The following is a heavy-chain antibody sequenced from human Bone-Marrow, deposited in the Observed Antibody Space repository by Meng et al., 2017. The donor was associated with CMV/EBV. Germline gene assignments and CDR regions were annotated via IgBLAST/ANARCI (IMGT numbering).Heavy chain of an antibody. D-gene: IGHD2-21*01. CDR1: GGSISSSSYY. CDR3: AREVLHGGIVVVIAIQGFFAY. V-gene: IGHV4-39*07. CDR2: IYYSGST. J-gene: IGHJ4*02. Sequence: SETLSLTCTVSGGSISSSSYYWGWIRQPPGKGLEWIGSIYYSGSTYYNPSLKSRVTISVDTSKNQFSLQPSSVTAADTAVYYCAREVLHGGIVVVIAIQGFFAYWGQGTLVTVSS.